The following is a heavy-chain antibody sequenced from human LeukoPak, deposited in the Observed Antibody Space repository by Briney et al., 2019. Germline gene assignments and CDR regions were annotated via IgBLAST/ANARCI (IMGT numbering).Heavy chain of an antibody. V-gene: IGHV3-21*01. J-gene: IGHJ6*02. D-gene: IGHD6-13*01. Sequence: GGSLRLSCAASGFNFNTYTMNWVRQAPGKGLEWVSSISSDSSYIYYADAVHGRFTVSRDNAKYSLYLQMNSLRAEDTAVYYCARAGSSWYVYYYGMDVWGQGTTVTVSS. CDR1: GFNFNTYT. CDR2: ISSDSSYI. CDR3: ARAGSSWYVYYYGMDV.